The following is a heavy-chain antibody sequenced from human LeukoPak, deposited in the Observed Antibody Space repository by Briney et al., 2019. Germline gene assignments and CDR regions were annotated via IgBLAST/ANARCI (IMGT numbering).Heavy chain of an antibody. CDR2: INPNSGGT. Sequence: ASVKVSCKASGYTFTGYYMHWVRQAPGQGLERMGWINPNSGGTNYAQKFQGRVTMTRDTSISTAYMELSRLRSDDTAVYYCARDRTQIYGSGSIRNWFDPWGQGTLVTVSS. V-gene: IGHV1-2*02. CDR1: GYTFTGYY. CDR3: ARDRTQIYGSGSIRNWFDP. J-gene: IGHJ5*02. D-gene: IGHD3-10*01.